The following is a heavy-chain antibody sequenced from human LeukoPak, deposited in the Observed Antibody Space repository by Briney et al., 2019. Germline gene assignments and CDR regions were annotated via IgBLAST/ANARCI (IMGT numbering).Heavy chain of an antibody. CDR1: GFTFENYA. CDR2: ISWNSATI. CDR3: AKDAQRGFDYSNSLEN. Sequence: GGSLRLSCAASGFTFENYAIHWVRQGPGKGLEWVSGISWNSATIVYADSVKGRFTISRDNAKKFVFLQMNSLRPEDTAVYYCAKDAQRGFDYSNSLENWGQGTLVTVSS. V-gene: IGHV3-9*01. J-gene: IGHJ4*02. D-gene: IGHD4-11*01.